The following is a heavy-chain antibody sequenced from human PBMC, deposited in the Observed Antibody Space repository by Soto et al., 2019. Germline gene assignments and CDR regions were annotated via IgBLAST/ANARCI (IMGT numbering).Heavy chain of an antibody. V-gene: IGHV3-23*01. Sequence: EVQLLESGGGLVQPGGSLRLSCAASGFTFSSYAMSWVRQAPGKGLEWVSAISGSGGSTYYADSVKGRFTISRDNSKNTLYLQMNSLRAENTAVYYCAKNPGISYYYYYMDVWGKGTTVTVSS. CDR3: AKNPGISYYYYYMDV. CDR1: GFTFSSYA. J-gene: IGHJ6*03. D-gene: IGHD1-20*01. CDR2: ISGSGGST.